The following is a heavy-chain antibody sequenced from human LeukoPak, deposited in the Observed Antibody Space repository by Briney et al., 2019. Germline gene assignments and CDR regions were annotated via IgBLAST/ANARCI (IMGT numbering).Heavy chain of an antibody. J-gene: IGHJ4*02. V-gene: IGHV3-7*04. CDR2: IHPEGNEK. Sequence: GGSLRLSCAASGFTIRNFWMSWVRQAPGRGLEWVANIHPEGNEKYHVESVKGRFTISRDNAKSSLFLQMNGLRAEDTAVYYCARGDAFSGDHWGQGTLVTVSS. CDR1: GFTIRNFW. CDR3: ARGDAFSGDH.